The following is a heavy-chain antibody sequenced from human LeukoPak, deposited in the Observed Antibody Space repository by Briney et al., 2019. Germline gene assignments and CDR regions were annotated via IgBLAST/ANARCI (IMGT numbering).Heavy chain of an antibody. Sequence: GGSLRLSCIGSGFNFRDYYMSWIRLTLGRGLEWVSYISNTASSIYYRDSVKGRFVMSRDNANNVTYLQMSNLTVDDTALYYCARRKRSFDFWGQGTLVTVSS. J-gene: IGHJ4*02. CDR3: ARRKRSFDF. V-gene: IGHV3-11*01. CDR1: GFNFRDYY. CDR2: ISNTASSI.